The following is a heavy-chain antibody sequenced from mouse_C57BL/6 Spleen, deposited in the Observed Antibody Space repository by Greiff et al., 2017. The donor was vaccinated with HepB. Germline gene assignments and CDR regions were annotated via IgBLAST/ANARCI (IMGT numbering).Heavy chain of an antibody. Sequence: EVQLQESEGGLVQPGSSMKLSCTASGFTFSDYYMAWVRQVPEKGLEWVANINYDGSSTYYLDSLKSRFIISRDNAKNILYLQMSSLKSEDTATYYCARENYSHYDDWGQGTLVTVSA. CDR3: ARENYSHYDD. D-gene: IGHD2-5*01. CDR2: INYDGSST. CDR1: GFTFSDYY. V-gene: IGHV5-16*01. J-gene: IGHJ3*01.